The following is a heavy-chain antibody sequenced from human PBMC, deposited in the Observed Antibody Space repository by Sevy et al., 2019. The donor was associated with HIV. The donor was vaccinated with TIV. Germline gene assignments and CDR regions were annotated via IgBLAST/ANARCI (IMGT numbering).Heavy chain of an antibody. CDR1: GFTFSSYA. V-gene: IGHV3-30*03. CDR2: ISYDGNNK. CDR3: AGDGSSGGLFLKDYYYFCMDV. Sequence: GGSLRLSCAASGFTFSSYAMHWVRQAPGKGLEWVAVISYDGNNKYADSVKGRFTISRDNSKNTLYLQMNSLRAEDTAVYYCAGDGSSGGLFLKDYYYFCMDVWGQGTTVTVSS. D-gene: IGHD3-16*01. J-gene: IGHJ6*02.